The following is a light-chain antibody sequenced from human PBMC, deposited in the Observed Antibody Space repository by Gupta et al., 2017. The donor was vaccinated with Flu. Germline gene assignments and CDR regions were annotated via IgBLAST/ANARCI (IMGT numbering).Light chain of an antibody. J-gene: IGKJ3*01. CDR1: PDISNY. CDR3: QQYDNLPVT. CDR2: DAS. Sequence: QITQPPSSLSASVGDRVTITCQASPDISNYLNWYQQKPGKAPKLLIYDASNLETGVPSRCSGSGSGTDFTFTISSLQPEDIATYYCQQYDNLPVTFGPGTKVDIK. V-gene: IGKV1-33*01.